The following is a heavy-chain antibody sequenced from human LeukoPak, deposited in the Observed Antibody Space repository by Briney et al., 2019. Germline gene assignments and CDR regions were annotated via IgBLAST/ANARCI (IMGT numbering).Heavy chain of an antibody. CDR1: GFTFSSYG. CDR3: AKPRYQLPIFDY. CDR2: IRYDGSNK. V-gene: IGHV3-30*02. Sequence: PGGSLRLSXAASGFTFSSYGMHWLRQAPGKGLEWVAFIRYDGSNKYYADSVKGRFTISRDNSKNTLYLQMNSLRAEDTAVYYCAKPRYQLPIFDYWGQGTLVTVSS. J-gene: IGHJ4*02. D-gene: IGHD2-2*01.